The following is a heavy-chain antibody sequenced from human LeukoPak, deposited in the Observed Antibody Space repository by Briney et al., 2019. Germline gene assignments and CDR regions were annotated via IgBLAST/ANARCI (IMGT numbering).Heavy chain of an antibody. Sequence: SETLSLTCAVSGGSISSSPYYWGWVRQPPGKGLEWIGIIYYSGSTYYNPSLKNRVTISLDTTKNHFSLQLSSVTAADTAVYYCARTYDSSGYPLFDYWGQGTLVTVSS. CDR1: GGSISSSPYY. CDR2: IYYSGST. J-gene: IGHJ4*02. D-gene: IGHD3-22*01. CDR3: ARTYDSSGYPLFDY. V-gene: IGHV4-39*02.